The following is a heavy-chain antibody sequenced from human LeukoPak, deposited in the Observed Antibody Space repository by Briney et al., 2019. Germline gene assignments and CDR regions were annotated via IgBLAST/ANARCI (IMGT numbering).Heavy chain of an antibody. D-gene: IGHD3-22*01. V-gene: IGHV1-18*01. CDR3: AREAPNDSIRYSKLFAS. Sequence: GASVKVSCKASDTFTSYGISWVRQAPGQGLEWMGWISAYNGNTNYAQKLQGRVTMTTDTSTSTAYMELRSLRSDDTAVYYCAREAPNDSIRYSKLFASWGQGTWSPSPQ. CDR2: ISAYNGNT. CDR1: DTFTSYG. J-gene: IGHJ4*02.